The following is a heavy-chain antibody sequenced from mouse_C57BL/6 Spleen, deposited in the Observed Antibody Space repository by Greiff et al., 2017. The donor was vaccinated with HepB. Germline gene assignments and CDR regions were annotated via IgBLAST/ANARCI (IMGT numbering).Heavy chain of an antibody. CDR1: GYTFTSYW. D-gene: IGHD2-3*01. Sequence: QVQLQQPGAELVKPGASVKLSCKASGYTFTSYWMHWVKQRPGQGLEWIGMIHPISGSTNYNEKFKSKATLTVDKSSSTAYMQLSSLTSEDSAVYYCAAYDGYLAWFAYWGQGTLVTVSA. J-gene: IGHJ3*01. CDR2: IHPISGST. CDR3: AAYDGYLAWFAY. V-gene: IGHV1-64*01.